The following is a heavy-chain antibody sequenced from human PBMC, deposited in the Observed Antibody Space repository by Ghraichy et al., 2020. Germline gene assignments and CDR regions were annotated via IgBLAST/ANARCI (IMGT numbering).Heavy chain of an antibody. D-gene: IGHD6-19*01. V-gene: IGHV4-39*01. Sequence: SETLSLTCTVSGDPISSTNYYWGWIRQPPGKGLEWIGSIYYSGSTHYNPSLKSRVIVSIDTSKNQFSPKLSSISAADTGVYYCATNTSGRWFDPWGQGTLVTVSS. CDR2: IYYSGST. J-gene: IGHJ5*02. CDR3: ATNTSGRWFDP. CDR1: GDPISSTNYY.